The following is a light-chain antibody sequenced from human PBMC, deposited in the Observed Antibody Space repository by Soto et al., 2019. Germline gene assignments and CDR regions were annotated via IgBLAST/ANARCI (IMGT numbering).Light chain of an antibody. CDR3: SSYASGGSYV. CDR2: GVS. CDR1: SSDVGGYNA. J-gene: IGLJ1*01. V-gene: IGLV2-14*03. Sequence: QSALTQPASVSGSPGLSITISCSGSSSDVGGYNAVSWYQQHPGKVPKLVIYGVSDRPSGISSRFSASKSGNTASLTISGLQAEDEADYYCSSYASGGSYVFGTGTKVTVL.